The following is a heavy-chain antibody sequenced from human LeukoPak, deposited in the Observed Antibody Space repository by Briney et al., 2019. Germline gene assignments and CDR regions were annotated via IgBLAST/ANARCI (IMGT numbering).Heavy chain of an antibody. CDR1: GGSINSGSYY. CDR3: ARRSEGSYNWFDP. J-gene: IGHJ5*02. Sequence: SETLSLTCTVSGGSINSGSYYWSWIRQPAGKGLEWIGRIYTRGTTKYNPSLKSRVTISVDTSKNQFSLKLSSVTAADTAVYYCARRSEGSYNWFDPWGQGTLVTVSS. CDR2: IYTRGTT. V-gene: IGHV4-61*02. D-gene: IGHD1-26*01.